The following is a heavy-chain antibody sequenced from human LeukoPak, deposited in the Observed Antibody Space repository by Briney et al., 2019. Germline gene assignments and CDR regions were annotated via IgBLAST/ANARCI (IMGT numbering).Heavy chain of an antibody. CDR3: TRESRPFCPFAY. CDR2: ISHGGTT. J-gene: IGHJ4*02. D-gene: IGHD2-2*01. Sequence: KSSETLSLTCGVSGGSIDITNYCSWVRQAPGKGLECIWEISHGGTTNYNPSLRSRVAMSLDRANNQFSLSLTSVTAADTAVYYCTRESRPFCPFAYWGQGVLVTVSS. CDR1: GGSIDITNY. V-gene: IGHV4-4*02.